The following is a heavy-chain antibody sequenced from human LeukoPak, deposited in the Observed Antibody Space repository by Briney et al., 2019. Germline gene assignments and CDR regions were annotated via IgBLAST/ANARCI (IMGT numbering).Heavy chain of an antibody. Sequence: SVKVSCKASGGTFSSHAISWVRQAPGQGLEWMGRIIPILGIANYAQKFQGRVTITADTSTSTAYMELRSLRSDDTAVYYCARADIVVVPAAILNGWFDPWGQGTLVTVSS. V-gene: IGHV1-69*04. CDR3: ARADIVVVPAAILNGWFDP. J-gene: IGHJ5*02. D-gene: IGHD2-2*01. CDR1: GGTFSSHA. CDR2: IIPILGIA.